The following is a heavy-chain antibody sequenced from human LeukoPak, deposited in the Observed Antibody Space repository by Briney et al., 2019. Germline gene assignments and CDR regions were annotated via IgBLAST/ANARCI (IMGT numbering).Heavy chain of an antibody. CDR1: GITFSSKY. CDR3: ARDGGAGWYFDL. J-gene: IGHJ2*01. CDR2: MQSGGST. D-gene: IGHD3-16*01. V-gene: IGHV3-53*01. Sequence: PGGSLRLSCAASGITFSSKYMSWVRQAPGKGLEWVSVMQSGGSTYYADSVKGRFTISRDNSKNTLYLQMNSLRVEDTAVYYCARDGGAGWYFDLWGRGTLVTVSS.